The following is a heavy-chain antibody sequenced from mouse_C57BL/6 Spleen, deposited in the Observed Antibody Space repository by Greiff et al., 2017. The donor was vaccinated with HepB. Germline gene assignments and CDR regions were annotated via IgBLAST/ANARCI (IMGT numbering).Heavy chain of an antibody. D-gene: IGHD2-5*01. CDR3: ANLFYSNYEYFDV. Sequence: EVQLQESGPELVKPGASVKISCKASGYSFTDYNMNWVKQSNGKSLEWIGVINPNYGTTSYNQKFKGKATLTVDQSSSTAYMQLNSLTSEDSAVYYCANLFYSNYEYFDVWGTGTTVTVSS. CDR1: GYSFTDYN. J-gene: IGHJ1*03. V-gene: IGHV1-39*01. CDR2: INPNYGTT.